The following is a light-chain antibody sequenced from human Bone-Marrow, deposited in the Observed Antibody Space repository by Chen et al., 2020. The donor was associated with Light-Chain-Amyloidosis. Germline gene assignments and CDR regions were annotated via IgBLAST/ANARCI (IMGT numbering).Light chain of an antibody. CDR1: NSGSTS. Sequence: SYVLTQPSSVSVAPGQTATIACGGNNSGSTSVHWYQQTPGPAPLLVVYDDSDRPAGIPKRLSGSNSGNAATLTISRVEAGDEADYYCQVWDRSSDRPVFGGGTKLTVL. J-gene: IGLJ3*02. CDR2: DDS. CDR3: QVWDRSSDRPV. V-gene: IGLV3-21*02.